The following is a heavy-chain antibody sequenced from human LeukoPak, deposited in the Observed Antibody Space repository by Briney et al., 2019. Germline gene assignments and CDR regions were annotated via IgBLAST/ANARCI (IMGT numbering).Heavy chain of an antibody. D-gene: IGHD3-22*01. V-gene: IGHV1-2*02. J-gene: IGHJ3*02. CDR2: INPNSGGT. CDR1: GYTFTSYG. CDR3: ARDYYYDSSGDAFDI. Sequence: ASVKVSCKASGYTFTSYGISWVRQAPGQGLEWMGWINPNSGGTNYAQKFQGRVTMTRDTSISTAYMELSRLRSDDTAVYYCARDYYYDSSGDAFDIWGQGTMVTVSS.